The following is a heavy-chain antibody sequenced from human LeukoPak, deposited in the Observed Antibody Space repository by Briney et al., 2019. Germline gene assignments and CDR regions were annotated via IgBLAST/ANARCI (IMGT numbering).Heavy chain of an antibody. J-gene: IGHJ4*02. CDR1: GGSISSSSYY. Sequence: SETLSLTCTASGGSISSSSYYWGWIRQPPGKGLEWIGSIYYSGSTYYNPSLKSRVTISVDTSKNQFSLKLSSVTAADTAVYYCARDRGLGGYDYGYWGQGTLVTVSS. CDR3: ARDRGLGGYDYGY. CDR2: IYYSGST. D-gene: IGHD5-12*01. V-gene: IGHV4-39*07.